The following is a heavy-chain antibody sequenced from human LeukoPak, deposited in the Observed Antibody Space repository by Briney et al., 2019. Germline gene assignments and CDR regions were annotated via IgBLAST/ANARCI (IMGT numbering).Heavy chain of an antibody. CDR1: GFTFSSYG. J-gene: IGHJ4*02. CDR3: AKDPVVVAATWYYFDY. CDR2: ISASDGTT. D-gene: IGHD2-15*01. Sequence: GGSLRLSCAASGFTFSSYGMSWVRQAPGKGLEWVSAISASDGTTYYADSVKGRFIISRGNSKSTLYLLMNTLRAEDTAVYYCAKDPVVVAATWYYFDYWGQGTLVTVSS. V-gene: IGHV3-23*01.